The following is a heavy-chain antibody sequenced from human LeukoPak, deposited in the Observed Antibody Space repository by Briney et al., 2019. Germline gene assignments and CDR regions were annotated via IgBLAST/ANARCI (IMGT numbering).Heavy chain of an antibody. CDR3: ARDGVLRFLEWLLTQELYFDY. CDR1: GFTFSSYS. D-gene: IGHD3-3*01. CDR2: ISSSSSYI. J-gene: IGHJ4*02. V-gene: IGHV3-21*01. Sequence: PGGSLRLSCAASGFTFSSYSMNWVRQAPGKGLEWVSSISSSSSYIYYADSVKGRFTISRDNAKNSLYLQMNSLRAEDTAVYYCARDGVLRFLEWLLTQELYFDYWGQGTLVTVSS.